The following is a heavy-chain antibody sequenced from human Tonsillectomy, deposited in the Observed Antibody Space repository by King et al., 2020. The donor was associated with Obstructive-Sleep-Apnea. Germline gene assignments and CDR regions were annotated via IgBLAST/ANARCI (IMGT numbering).Heavy chain of an antibody. Sequence: VQLVESGGGVVQPGRSLRLSCAASGFTFSSYAMHWVRQAPGKGLEWVAVISYDGSNKYYADSVKGRFTISRDNSKNTLYLQMNSLRAEDTAVYYCARVGAKSPYSSGWYWFDPWGQGTLVTVSS. V-gene: IGHV3-30*04. CDR3: ARVGAKSPYSSGWYWFDP. CDR1: GFTFSSYA. D-gene: IGHD6-19*01. CDR2: ISYDGSNK. J-gene: IGHJ5*02.